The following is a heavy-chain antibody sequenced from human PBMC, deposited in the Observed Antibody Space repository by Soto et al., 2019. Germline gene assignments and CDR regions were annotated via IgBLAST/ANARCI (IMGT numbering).Heavy chain of an antibody. Sequence: GGSLRLSCEAFGFTFSTSTMNWVRQAPGKGLEWVSSITTSTTFYADSVKGRFTISRDNARNSLYLQMNSLRAEDTATYYCARDPAAGASWGQGTLVTVSS. CDR3: ARDPAAGAS. D-gene: IGHD3-10*01. V-gene: IGHV3-21*01. CDR1: GFTFSTST. CDR2: ITTSTT. J-gene: IGHJ5*02.